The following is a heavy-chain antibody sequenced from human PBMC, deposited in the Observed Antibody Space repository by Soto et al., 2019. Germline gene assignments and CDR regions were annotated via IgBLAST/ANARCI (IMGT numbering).Heavy chain of an antibody. V-gene: IGHV1-2*02. Sequence: ASVKVSCKASGYTFTGYYMHWVRQAPGQGLEWMGWINPNSGGTNYAQKFQGRVTMTRDTSISTAYMELSRRRSDDTAVYYCARGAVAGIWTFDYWGQGTLVTVSS. CDR2: INPNSGGT. D-gene: IGHD6-19*01. J-gene: IGHJ4*02. CDR1: GYTFTGYY. CDR3: ARGAVAGIWTFDY.